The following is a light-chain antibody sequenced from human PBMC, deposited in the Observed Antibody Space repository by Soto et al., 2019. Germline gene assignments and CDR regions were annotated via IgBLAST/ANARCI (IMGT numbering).Light chain of an antibody. V-gene: IGLV2-14*01. CDR3: SSYTSSSTVV. Sequence: QLVLTQPASVSGSPGQSITISCTGTSSDVGGYNYVSWYQQQPGKAPKLMIYDVSYRPSGISNRFSGSKSGNTASLTISGLQAEDEADYYCSSYTSSSTVVFGGGTQLTVL. CDR2: DVS. CDR1: SSDVGGYNY. J-gene: IGLJ2*01.